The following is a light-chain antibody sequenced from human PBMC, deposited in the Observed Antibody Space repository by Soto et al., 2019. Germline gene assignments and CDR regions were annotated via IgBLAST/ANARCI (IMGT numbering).Light chain of an antibody. V-gene: IGLV2-14*01. CDR3: SSYTDSSNYV. CDR2: QVT. CDR1: RDDIGDYNY. Sequence: QSALTQPASVSGSPGQSITISCTGTRDDIGDYNYVSWYQQYPGKAPKLMIYQVTNRPSGVSNRFSGSRSGNTASLTISGLQAEDEADYYCSSYTDSSNYVFGTGTKLTVL. J-gene: IGLJ1*01.